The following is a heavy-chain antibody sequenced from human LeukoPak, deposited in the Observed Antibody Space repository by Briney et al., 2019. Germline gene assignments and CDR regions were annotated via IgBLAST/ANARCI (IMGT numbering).Heavy chain of an antibody. V-gene: IGHV4-39*07. CDR1: GGSISSSSYY. J-gene: IGHJ4*02. CDR3: ARGRTYYYDSSGYYFDY. Sequence: SETLSLTCTVSGGSISSSSYYWGWIRQPPGKGLEWIGSIYYSGSTYYNPSLKSRVTISVDTSKNQFSLKLSSVTAAATAVYYCARGRTYYYDSSGYYFDYWGQGTLVTVSS. CDR2: IYYSGST. D-gene: IGHD3-22*01.